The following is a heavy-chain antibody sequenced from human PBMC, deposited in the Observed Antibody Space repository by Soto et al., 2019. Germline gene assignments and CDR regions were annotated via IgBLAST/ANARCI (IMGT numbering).Heavy chain of an antibody. Sequence: QVQLVQSGAEVKKPGSSVKVSCKASGGTFSSYAISWVRQAPGQGLEGMGGIIPIFGTANYAQKFQGRVTITADESTSTAYMGLSSLRSEDTAVYCCASPGDDYGDPRLDYWGQGTLVTVSS. V-gene: IGHV1-69*12. D-gene: IGHD4-17*01. J-gene: IGHJ4*02. CDR3: ASPGDDYGDPRLDY. CDR2: IIPIFGTA. CDR1: GGTFSSYA.